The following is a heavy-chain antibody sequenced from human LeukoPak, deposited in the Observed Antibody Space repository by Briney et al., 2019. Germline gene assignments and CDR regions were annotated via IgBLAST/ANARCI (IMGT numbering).Heavy chain of an antibody. CDR1: GFTFSSYA. D-gene: IGHD3-10*01. J-gene: IGHJ3*02. CDR3: AKGRRITPDAFDI. V-gene: IGHV3-23*01. Sequence: GGSLRLSCAASGFTFSSYAMSWVRQAPGKGLEWVSGISGGGGSTYYADSVKGRFTISRDNSKNTLYLQMNSLRAEDTAVYYCAKGRRITPDAFDIWAKGQWSPSLQ. CDR2: ISGGGGST.